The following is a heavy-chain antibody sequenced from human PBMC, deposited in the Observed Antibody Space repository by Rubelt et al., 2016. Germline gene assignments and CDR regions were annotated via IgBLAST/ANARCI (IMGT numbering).Heavy chain of an antibody. Sequence: EVLLVQSGAEVKKPGESLRISCKGSGYSFTSYWISWVRQMPGKGLEWMGRIDPSDSYPNYSPSCQGHVTISADKLISTAYLGWSSLKASDTAMYYSARHAGDGGNTEDWFDAWGQGTLVTVSS. CDR1: GYSFTSYW. V-gene: IGHV5-10-1*01. CDR3: ARHAGDGGNTEDWFDA. J-gene: IGHJ5*02. D-gene: IGHD4-23*01. CDR2: IDPSDSYP.